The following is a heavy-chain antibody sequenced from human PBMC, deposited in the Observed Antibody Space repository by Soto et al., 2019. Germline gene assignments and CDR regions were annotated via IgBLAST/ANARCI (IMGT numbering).Heavy chain of an antibody. CDR2: ISSSSSTI. Sequence: EVQLVESGGGLVQPGGSLRLSCAASGFTFSSYSMNWVRQAPGKGLEWVSYISSSSSTIYYADSVKGRFTISRDNAKNSLYLQMNSRRDEDTAVYYCAREAPYSSGWYWGQGTLVTVSS. D-gene: IGHD6-19*01. V-gene: IGHV3-48*02. CDR3: AREAPYSSGWY. J-gene: IGHJ4*02. CDR1: GFTFSSYS.